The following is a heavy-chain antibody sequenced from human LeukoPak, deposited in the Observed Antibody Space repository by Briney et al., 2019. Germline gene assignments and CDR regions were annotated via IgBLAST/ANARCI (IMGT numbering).Heavy chain of an antibody. V-gene: IGHV3-7*01. CDR3: ARSYYGSGTSYGMDV. CDR1: GFTFSRHW. J-gene: IGHJ6*02. D-gene: IGHD3-10*01. Sequence: GGSLRLSCAVSGFTFSRHWMSWVRQAPGKGLEWLANIKQDGSEKYYVDPVEGRFTISRDNAKNSLYLQMNSLRAEDTAVYYCARSYYGSGTSYGMDVWGQGTTVTVSS. CDR2: IKQDGSEK.